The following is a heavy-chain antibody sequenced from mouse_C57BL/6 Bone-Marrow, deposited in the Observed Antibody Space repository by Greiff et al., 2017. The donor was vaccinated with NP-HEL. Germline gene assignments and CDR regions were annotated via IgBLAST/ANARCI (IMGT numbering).Heavy chain of an antibody. CDR1: GFSLTSYG. CDR3: AKNWGDYEAWFAY. V-gene: IGHV2-5*01. D-gene: IGHD2-4*01. Sequence: VQLQQSGPGLVQPSQSLSITCTVSGFSLTSYGAHWVRQSPGKGLEWLGVIWRGGSTDYNAAFMSRLSITKDNSKSQVFFKMNSLQADDTAIYYCAKNWGDYEAWFAYWGQGTLVTVSA. J-gene: IGHJ3*01. CDR2: IWRGGST.